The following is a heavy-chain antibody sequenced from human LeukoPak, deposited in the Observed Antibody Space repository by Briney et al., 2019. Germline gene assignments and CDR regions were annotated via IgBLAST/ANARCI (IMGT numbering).Heavy chain of an antibody. CDR3: AKGRGYNYGYIFGYFDY. D-gene: IGHD5-18*01. CDR1: GFTFSTYS. Sequence: GGSLRLSCAASGFTFSTYSMNWVRQAPGKGLEWVSSISSSSTYIYYADSVQGRFTISRDNAKNSLYLQMNSLRAEDTALYYCAKGRGYNYGYIFGYFDYWGQGTLVTVSS. CDR2: ISSSSTYI. J-gene: IGHJ4*02. V-gene: IGHV3-21*04.